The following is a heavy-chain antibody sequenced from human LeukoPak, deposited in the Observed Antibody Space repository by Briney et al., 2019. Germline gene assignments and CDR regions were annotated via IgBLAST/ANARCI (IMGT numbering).Heavy chain of an antibody. D-gene: IGHD3-16*01. CDR3: ARRGRMITFGGVPFDY. Sequence: PSETLSLTCTVSGGSISSSSYYWGWIRQPPGKGLEWNGSIYYSGSTYYNPSLKSRVTISVDTSKNQFSLKLSSVTAADTAVYYCARRGRMITFGGVPFDYWGQGTLVTVSS. CDR2: IYYSGST. CDR1: GGSISSSSYY. V-gene: IGHV4-39*01. J-gene: IGHJ4*02.